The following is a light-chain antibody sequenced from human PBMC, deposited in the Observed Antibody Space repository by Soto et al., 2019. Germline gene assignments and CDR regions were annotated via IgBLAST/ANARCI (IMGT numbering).Light chain of an antibody. CDR1: QGISSY. Sequence: DIHLTQSPSFLSASVEEKVTISSRASQGISSYLAWYQQTPGKAPKLLIYASSTLQSGVPSRFSGSGSGTEFTLTIGSLQPEDFATYYCQQLNTFPVTFGQGTRLEIK. CDR3: QQLNTFPVT. V-gene: IGKV1-9*01. CDR2: ASS. J-gene: IGKJ5*01.